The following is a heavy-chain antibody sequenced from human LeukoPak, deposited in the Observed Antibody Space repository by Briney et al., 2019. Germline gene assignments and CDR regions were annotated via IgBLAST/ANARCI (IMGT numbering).Heavy chain of an antibody. J-gene: IGHJ4*02. V-gene: IGHV3-72*01. CDR2: IRNKDRNYDT. Sequence: GGSLRLSCAASEFTLSNHYMNWVRQAPGKGLEWVARIRNKDRNYDTQYAASVKGRFTISRDDSKNSLYLQMHSLRAEDTAVYYCARGEQDMATMSIDYWGQGALVTVSS. CDR1: EFTLSNHY. CDR3: ARGEQDMATMSIDY. D-gene: IGHD5-24*01.